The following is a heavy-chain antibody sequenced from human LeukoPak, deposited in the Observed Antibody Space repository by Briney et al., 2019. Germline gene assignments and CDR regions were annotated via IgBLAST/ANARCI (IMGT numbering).Heavy chain of an antibody. V-gene: IGHV3-23*01. D-gene: IGHD3-22*01. CDR1: GFTFSSYA. CDR2: ISGSGGST. CDR3: AKAWYDSSGYFDY. Sequence: GGSLRLSCAASGFTFSSYAMSWVRQAPGKGLEWVSAISGSGGSTYYADSVKGRFTISRDNSKNTLYLQMNSLRAEDTVVYYCAKAWYDSSGYFDYWGQGTLVTVSS. J-gene: IGHJ4*02.